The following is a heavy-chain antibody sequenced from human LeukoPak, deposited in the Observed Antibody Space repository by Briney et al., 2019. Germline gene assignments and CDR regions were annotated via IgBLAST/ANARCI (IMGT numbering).Heavy chain of an antibody. V-gene: IGHV3-30*02. J-gene: IGHJ4*02. Sequence: PGGSLRLSCTASGFTFSYYAMHWVRRAPGKGLEWVAFIRYDGSDRYYADSVKGRFTISRDNSQNTLELHMSSLRPEDTAMYYCVRGLSSSDGWYYFDLWGQGTLVTVSS. D-gene: IGHD6-19*01. CDR2: IRYDGSDR. CDR1: GFTFSYYA. CDR3: VRGLSSSDGWYYFDL.